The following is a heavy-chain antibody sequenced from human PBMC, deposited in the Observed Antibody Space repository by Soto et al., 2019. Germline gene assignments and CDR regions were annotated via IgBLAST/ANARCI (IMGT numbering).Heavy chain of an antibody. D-gene: IGHD3-10*01. CDR3: AGDKGGGSGSYYGY. Sequence: QVQLVQSGAEVKKPGASVKVSCKASGYTFTSYGISWVRQAPGQGLEWMGWISAYNGNTNYAQKLQGRVTMTTDTTKSTAYMELRSLGSDDTAVYYCAGDKGGGSGSYYGYWGQGALVTVSS. CDR2: ISAYNGNT. J-gene: IGHJ4*02. CDR1: GYTFTSYG. V-gene: IGHV1-18*01.